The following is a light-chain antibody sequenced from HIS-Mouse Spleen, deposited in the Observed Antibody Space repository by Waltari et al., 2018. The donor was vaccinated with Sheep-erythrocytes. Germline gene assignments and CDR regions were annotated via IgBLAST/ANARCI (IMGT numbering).Light chain of an antibody. CDR2: DAS. Sequence: AIQLTQSPSSLSASVGDRVTITCRASQGISSALAWDKQKPGKAPKLLIYDASSLESGVPSRFSGSGSGTDFTLTISSLQPEDFATYYCQQFNNYPRTFGQGTKVEIK. J-gene: IGKJ1*01. V-gene: IGKV1D-13*01. CDR1: QGISSA. CDR3: QQFNNYPRT.